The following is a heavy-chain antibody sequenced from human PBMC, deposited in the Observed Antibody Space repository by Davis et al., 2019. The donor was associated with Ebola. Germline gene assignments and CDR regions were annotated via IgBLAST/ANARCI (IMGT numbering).Heavy chain of an antibody. CDR2: IIPILGIA. D-gene: IGHD3-10*01. CDR1: GGTFSSYA. Sequence: SVKVSCKASGGTFSSYAISWVRQAPGQGLEWMGGIIPILGIANYAQKFQGRVTITADESTSTAYMELSSLRSEDTAVYYCARLFTGRDRVGVDYWGQGTLVTVSS. CDR3: ARLFTGRDRVGVDY. J-gene: IGHJ4*02. V-gene: IGHV1-69*10.